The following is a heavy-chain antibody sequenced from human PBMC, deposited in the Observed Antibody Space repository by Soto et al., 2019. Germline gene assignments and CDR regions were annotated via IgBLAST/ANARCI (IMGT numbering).Heavy chain of an antibody. Sequence: QVQLVQSGAEVKKPWSSVKVSCKASGGTFSSYAISWVRQAPGHGLEWMGGIIPIFGTANYAQKFQGRVTITADESTSTAYMELSSLRSEDTAVYYCARASYGDYDSSPTDYWGQGTLVTVSS. V-gene: IGHV1-69*12. J-gene: IGHJ4*02. CDR3: ARASYGDYDSSPTDY. CDR1: GGTFSSYA. CDR2: IIPIFGTA. D-gene: IGHD3-22*01.